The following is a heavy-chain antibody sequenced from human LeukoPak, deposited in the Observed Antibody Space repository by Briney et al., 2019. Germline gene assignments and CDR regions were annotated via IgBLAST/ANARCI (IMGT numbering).Heavy chain of an antibody. CDR3: ARERTYYYDSSGYHRAFDI. CDR2: INPSGGST. Sequence: PGGSLRLSCAASGYTFTSYYMHWVRQAPGQGLEWMGIINPSGGSTSYAQKFQGRVTMTRDTSTSTVYMELSSLRSEDTAVYYCARERTYYYDSSGYHRAFDIWGQGTMVTVSS. V-gene: IGHV1-46*01. J-gene: IGHJ3*02. CDR1: GYTFTSYY. D-gene: IGHD3-22*01.